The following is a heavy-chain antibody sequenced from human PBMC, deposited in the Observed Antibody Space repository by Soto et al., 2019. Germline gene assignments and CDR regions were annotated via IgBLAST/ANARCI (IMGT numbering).Heavy chain of an antibody. V-gene: IGHV3-64*01. CDR2: ITSNGGNT. CDR1: GFTFSSYA. D-gene: IGHD2-21*01. J-gene: IGHJ6*02. CDR3: ARRIPFGYGMDV. Sequence: EVQLVESGGGLVQPGGSLRLSCAASGFTFSSYAMHWVRQAPGKGLEYVSAITSNGGNTDYASSVKGRFTISRDNSKNTPYIQMGSLRAEDMAVYYCARRIPFGYGMDVWGQGTTVTVSS.